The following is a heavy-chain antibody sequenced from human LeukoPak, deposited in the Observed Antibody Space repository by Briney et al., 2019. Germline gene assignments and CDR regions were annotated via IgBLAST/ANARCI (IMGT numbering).Heavy chain of an antibody. CDR3: ARSYIVVVPAAIPHFDY. D-gene: IGHD2-2*02. CDR2: INPNSGGT. V-gene: IGHV1-2*02. J-gene: IGHJ4*02. CDR1: GYTFTGYY. Sequence: ASVKVSCKASGYTFTGYYMHWVRQAPGQGLEWMGWINPNSGGTNYAQKFQGRVTTTRDTSISTAYMELSRLRSDDTAVYYCARSYIVVVPAAIPHFDYWGQGTLVTVSS.